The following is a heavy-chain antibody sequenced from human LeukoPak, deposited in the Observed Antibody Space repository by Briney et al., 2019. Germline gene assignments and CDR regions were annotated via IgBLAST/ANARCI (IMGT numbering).Heavy chain of an antibody. CDR3: AKGRQGAKTRYFDL. CDR2: ISSDGGST. Sequence: GGSLRLSCAASGIIFSNYAMHWVRQGPGKGLECISTISSDGGSTYYPNSVKGRFTISRYNSKNTLYLQIGSLRAEDMAVYYCAKGRQGAKTRYFDLSGRGTRVTVSS. CDR1: GIIFSNYA. D-gene: IGHD1-26*01. V-gene: IGHV3-64*01. J-gene: IGHJ2*01.